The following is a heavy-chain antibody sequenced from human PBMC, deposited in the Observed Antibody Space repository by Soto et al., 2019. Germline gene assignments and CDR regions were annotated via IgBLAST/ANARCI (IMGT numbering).Heavy chain of an antibody. Sequence: VQLQQWGAGLLKPSETLSLTCEVSGGSFGGYYWSWIRQPPGKGLEWIGEINHVATTNSNPSLKSRVTISLDMSKNQFSLKLTSVTAADTAVYYCARHYYDSTGYYRSPLGDWGQGTLVTVSS. D-gene: IGHD3-22*01. CDR2: INHVATT. CDR1: GGSFGGYY. J-gene: IGHJ4*02. CDR3: ARHYYDSTGYYRSPLGD. V-gene: IGHV4-34*01.